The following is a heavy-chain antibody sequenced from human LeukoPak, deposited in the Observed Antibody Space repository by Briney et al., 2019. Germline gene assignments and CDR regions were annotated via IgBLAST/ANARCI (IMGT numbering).Heavy chain of an antibody. V-gene: IGHV4-4*07. CDR2: IHTSGST. D-gene: IGHD3-10*01. Sequence: SETLSLTCTVSGGSISSYYWSWIRQPPGKGLEWIGRIHTSGSTNYNPSLKSRVTISVDTSKNQFSLKLSSVTAADTAVYYCARDGLNYYYMDVWGKGTTVTISS. CDR3: ARDGLNYYYMDV. J-gene: IGHJ6*03. CDR1: GGSISSYY.